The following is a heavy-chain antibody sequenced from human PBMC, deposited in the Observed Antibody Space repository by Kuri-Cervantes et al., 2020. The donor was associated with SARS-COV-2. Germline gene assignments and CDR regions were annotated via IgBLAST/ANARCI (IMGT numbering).Heavy chain of an antibody. Sequence: SPKISCAAPGFTFSYYYMSWIRQAPGQGLEWVSYISSSGSTIYYADPVKGKFTISRDNAKNTLYLQMNSLRAEDTAVYYCAKDSGYYDSSGYYRYWGQGTLVTVSS. CDR2: ISSSGSTI. CDR3: AKDSGYYDSSGYYRY. V-gene: IGHV3-11*04. D-gene: IGHD3-22*01. J-gene: IGHJ4*02. CDR1: GFTFSYYY.